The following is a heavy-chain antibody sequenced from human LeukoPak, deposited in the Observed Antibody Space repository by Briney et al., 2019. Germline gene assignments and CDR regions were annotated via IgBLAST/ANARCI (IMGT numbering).Heavy chain of an antibody. J-gene: IGHJ3*02. Sequence: ASVKVSCKASGYTFTGYYMHWVRQAPGQGLEWMGWINPNSGGTNYAQKFQGRVTMTRDTSISTAYMELSRLRSDDTAVYYCARTDYDMDAFDIWGQGTMVTVSS. CDR2: INPNSGGT. CDR1: GYTFTGYY. D-gene: IGHD3-9*01. V-gene: IGHV1-2*02. CDR3: ARTDYDMDAFDI.